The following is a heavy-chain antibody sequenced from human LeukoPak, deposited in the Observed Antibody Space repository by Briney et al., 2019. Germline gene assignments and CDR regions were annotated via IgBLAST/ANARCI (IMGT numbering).Heavy chain of an antibody. J-gene: IGHJ6*02. CDR3: ARDNRGGYSYGTGGMDV. D-gene: IGHD5-18*01. CDR1: GFTFSSNY. V-gene: IGHV3-66*01. CDR2: IYSGGYT. Sequence: GGSLRLSCAASGFTFSSNYMSWVRQAPGKGLEWVSVIYSGGYTYYADSVKGRFTISRDSSKNTLYLQMNSLRAEDTAVYYCARDNRGGYSYGTGGMDVWGQGTTVTVSS.